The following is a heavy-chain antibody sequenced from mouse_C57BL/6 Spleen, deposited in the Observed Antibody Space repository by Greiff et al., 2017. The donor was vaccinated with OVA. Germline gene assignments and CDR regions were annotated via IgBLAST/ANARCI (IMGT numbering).Heavy chain of an antibody. CDR3: AREDYYGSSRYFDV. CDR1: GFTFSDYY. Sequence: DVQLVESEGGLVQPGSSMKLSCTASGFTFSDYYMAWVRQVPEKGLEWVANIYYDGSSTYYLDSLKSSFIISRDNAKKILYLQMSSLKSEDTATYYCAREDYYGSSRYFDVWGTGTTVTVSS. J-gene: IGHJ1*03. V-gene: IGHV5-16*01. CDR2: IYYDGSST. D-gene: IGHD1-1*01.